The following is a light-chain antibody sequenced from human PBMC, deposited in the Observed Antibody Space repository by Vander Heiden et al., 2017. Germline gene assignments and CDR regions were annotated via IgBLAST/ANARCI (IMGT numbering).Light chain of an antibody. J-gene: IGKJ2*01. V-gene: IGKV1-39*01. CDR3: QQSDSTPYT. CDR2: AAS. CDR1: QSISSY. Sequence: DIQMNQSPSSLSASVGDRVTITCRASQSISSYLNWHQQKPGKAPKLLIYAASSLQSGVPSRFSGSGSGTDFTLTISMLQPEDFATYYWQQSDSTPYTFGQGTKVEIK.